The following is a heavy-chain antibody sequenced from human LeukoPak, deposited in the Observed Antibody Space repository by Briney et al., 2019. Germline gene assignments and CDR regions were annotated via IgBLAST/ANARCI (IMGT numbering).Heavy chain of an antibody. V-gene: IGHV3-30*01. D-gene: IGHD5-18*01. CDR2: ISKDGRNK. CDR3: ARDPTGGYSYGLLDY. CDR1: GLTFGSYA. J-gene: IGHJ4*02. Sequence: GGSLRLSCAASGLTFGSYAVHWVRQAPGKGLEWVALISKDGRNKYYADSVKGRFTISRDNSKNTLYLQMNSLRVEDTAMYYCARDPTGGYSYGLLDYWGQGTLVTVSS.